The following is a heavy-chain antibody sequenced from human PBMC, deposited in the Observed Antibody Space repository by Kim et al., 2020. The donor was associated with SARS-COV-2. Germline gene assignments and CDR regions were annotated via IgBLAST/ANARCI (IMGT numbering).Heavy chain of an antibody. Sequence: GGSLRLSCAASGFTLRDYYMTWIRQAPGKGLEWVSYIGSSGSPKYYADSVKGRFTISRDNAKNSLYVQMNSLRAEDTAVYYCARDRYDSNGFDIWGQGTMVTVSS. D-gene: IGHD3-22*01. CDR2: IGSSGSPK. J-gene: IGHJ3*02. CDR1: GFTLRDYY. V-gene: IGHV3-11*01. CDR3: ARDRYDSNGFDI.